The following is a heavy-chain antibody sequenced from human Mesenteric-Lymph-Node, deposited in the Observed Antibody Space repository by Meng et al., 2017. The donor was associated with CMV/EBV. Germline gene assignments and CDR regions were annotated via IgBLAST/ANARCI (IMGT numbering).Heavy chain of an antibody. CDR1: YSVTSYW. CDR3: ARHDDILTGYLGNWFDP. V-gene: IGHV5-10-1*01. Sequence: YSVTSYWIRWVRQMPGKGLEWMGRIDPSDSYTNYSPSFQGHVTISADKSISTAYLQWSSLKASDTAMYYCARHDDILTGYLGNWFDPWGQGTLVTVSS. D-gene: IGHD3-9*01. CDR2: IDPSDSYT. J-gene: IGHJ5*02.